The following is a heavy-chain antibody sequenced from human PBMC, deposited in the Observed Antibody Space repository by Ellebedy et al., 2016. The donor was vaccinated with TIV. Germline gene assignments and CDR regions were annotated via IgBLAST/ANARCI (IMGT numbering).Heavy chain of an antibody. D-gene: IGHD6-13*01. CDR1: GGSISSYH. J-gene: IGHJ4*02. V-gene: IGHV4-59*01. Sequence: GSLRLSCTVSGGSISSYHWSWIRQPPGKGLEWVGSIYSSGSTDYNPSLKSPVTISVDKPNNQLSLKLTSVTAADTAVYFCAAGIGAAGAGDYWGQGIRVTVSS. CDR2: IYSSGST. CDR3: AAGIGAAGAGDY.